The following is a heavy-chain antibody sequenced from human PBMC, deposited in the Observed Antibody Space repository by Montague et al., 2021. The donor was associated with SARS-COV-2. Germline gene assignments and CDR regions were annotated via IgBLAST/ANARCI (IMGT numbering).Heavy chain of an antibody. J-gene: IGHJ6*02. CDR2: ISSSSYI. Sequence: SLRLSCAASGFTFSSYSMNWVRQAPGKGLEWVSSISSSSYIYYADPVKARFTIPRDNAKNSRYLQMNSLRAEDTAVYYCARDPLDYGLWSSGSYYNAYYYYYGMDVWGQGTTVTVSS. CDR3: ARDPLDYGLWSSGSYYNAYYYYYGMDV. CDR1: GFTFSSYS. D-gene: IGHD3-10*01. V-gene: IGHV3-21*01.